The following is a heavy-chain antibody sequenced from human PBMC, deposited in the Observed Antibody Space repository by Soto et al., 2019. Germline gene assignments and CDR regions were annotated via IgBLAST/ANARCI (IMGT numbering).Heavy chain of an antibody. CDR2: IKHDGSEK. CDR1: GFTFSSYW. Sequence: PGGSLRLSCAASGFTFSSYWMSRVRQAPGKGLEWVANIKHDGSEKYDADSVKGRFTISRDKAKNSLYLQMNSLRAEYTAVYYCARDRVGVVIRTYYYCFGMDVWGQGTTVTVSS. V-gene: IGHV3-7*03. D-gene: IGHD3-3*01. J-gene: IGHJ6*02. CDR3: ARDRVGVVIRTYYYCFGMDV.